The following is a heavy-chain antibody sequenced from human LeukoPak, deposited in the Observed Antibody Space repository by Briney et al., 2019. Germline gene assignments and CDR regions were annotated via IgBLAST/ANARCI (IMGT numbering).Heavy chain of an antibody. D-gene: IGHD6-19*01. J-gene: IGHJ4*02. CDR2: ITPSDSGT. Sequence: GGSLILSCEASGFTFSAYAMTWVRQAPGKGLEWVSTITPSDSGTYYADSVRGRFTISRDISENTLYLQMNSLRAEDTAVYYCAKRDSSGSLPRLFDYWGQGTLVTVSS. CDR1: GFTFSAYA. CDR3: AKRDSSGSLPRLFDY. V-gene: IGHV3-23*01.